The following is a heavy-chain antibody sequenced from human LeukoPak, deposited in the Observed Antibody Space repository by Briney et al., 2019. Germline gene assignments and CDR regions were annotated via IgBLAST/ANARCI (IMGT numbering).Heavy chain of an antibody. CDR2: IYSGGPT. Sequence: PGGSLRLSCAASGFTVSSSCLTWVRQAPGKGLEWVSVIYSGGPTYYADSVKGRSTISRDNSKNTLYLQMNSLRAEDTAVYYCAKLTGANYYFDYWGQGTLVTVSS. D-gene: IGHD7-27*01. J-gene: IGHJ4*02. CDR1: GFTVSSSC. CDR3: AKLTGANYYFDY. V-gene: IGHV3-66*04.